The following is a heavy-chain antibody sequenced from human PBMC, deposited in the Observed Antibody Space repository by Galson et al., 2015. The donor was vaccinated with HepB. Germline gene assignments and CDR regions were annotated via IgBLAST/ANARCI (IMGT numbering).Heavy chain of an antibody. CDR2: IWDDGSNK. V-gene: IGHV3-33*08. D-gene: IGHD3-10*01. CDR3: ARAAYGSGSYFDY. Sequence: SLRLSCAASGFTFSSYGMHWIRQAPGKGLEWVADIWDDGSNKYNADSVKGRFTISRDNSKTALYQQMNSLRAEDTGVYYCARAAYGSGSYFDYWGQGTLVTVSS. J-gene: IGHJ4*02. CDR1: GFTFSSYG.